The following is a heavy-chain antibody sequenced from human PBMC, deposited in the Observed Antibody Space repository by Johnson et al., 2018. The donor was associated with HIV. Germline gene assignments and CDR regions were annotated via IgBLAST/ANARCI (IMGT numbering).Heavy chain of an antibody. CDR3: AKVHMYYDILTGYGAFDI. J-gene: IGHJ3*02. Sequence: QVQLVESGGGVVQPGGSLRLSCAASGFTFSSYGMHWVRQAPGKGLEWVAFIRYDGSNKYYADSVKGRFTISRDNSKNTLYLQMNSLIAEDTAVYYCAKVHMYYDILTGYGAFDIWGQGTMVTVSS. D-gene: IGHD3-9*01. CDR1: GFTFSSYG. V-gene: IGHV3-30*02. CDR2: IRYDGSNK.